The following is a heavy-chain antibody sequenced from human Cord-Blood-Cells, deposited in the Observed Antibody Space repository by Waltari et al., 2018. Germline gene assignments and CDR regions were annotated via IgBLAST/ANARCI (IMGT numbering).Heavy chain of an antibody. CDR1: GGTFSSYA. CDR3: ARVVCTGVGCYPNWFDP. Sequence: QVQLVQSGAEVKKPGSSVKVSCKASGGTFSSYAISWVRQDPGPGLEWMGGIIPIVGQATYAPNVQGRVKITAEDYTSTAYRELSSRGSEDTAVYYCARVVCTGVGCYPNWFDPWGQGTLVTVSS. D-gene: IGHD2-8*02. CDR2: IIPIVGQA. V-gene: IGHV1-69*01. J-gene: IGHJ5*02.